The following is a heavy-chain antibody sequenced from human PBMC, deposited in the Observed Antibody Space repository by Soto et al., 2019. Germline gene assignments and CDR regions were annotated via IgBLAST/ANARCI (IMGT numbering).Heavy chain of an antibody. V-gene: IGHV3-30-3*01. D-gene: IGHD6-19*01. J-gene: IGHJ5*02. CDR3: ARPLKQWKNWFDP. CDR2: ISYDGSNK. CDR1: GFTFSSYA. Sequence: GGSLRLSCAASGFTFSSYAMHWVRQAPGKGLEWVAVISYDGSNKYYADSVKGRFTISRDNSKNTLYLQMNSLRAEDTAVYYCARPLKQWKNWFDPWGQGTLVTVSS.